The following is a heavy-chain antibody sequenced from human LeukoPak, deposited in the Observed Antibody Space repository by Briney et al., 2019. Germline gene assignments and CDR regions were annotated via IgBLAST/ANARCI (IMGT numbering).Heavy chain of an antibody. CDR1: GYTFTGYY. V-gene: IGHV1-2*02. CDR2: INPNSGGT. J-gene: IGHJ4*02. D-gene: IGHD3-22*01. CDR3: ATSKYYYDSSAHWRY. Sequence: ASVKVSCKASGYTFTGYYMRWVRQAPGQGLEWMGWINPNSGGTNYAQKFQGRVTMTRDTSISTAYMELSRLRSDDTAVYYCATSKYYYDSSAHWRYWGQGTLVTVSS.